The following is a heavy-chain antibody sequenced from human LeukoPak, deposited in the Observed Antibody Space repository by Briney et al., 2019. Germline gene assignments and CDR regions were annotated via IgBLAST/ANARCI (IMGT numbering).Heavy chain of an antibody. CDR1: GFTFSSYW. V-gene: IGHV3-7*01. D-gene: IGHD3-22*01. Sequence: GGSLRLSCAASGFTFSSYWMSWVRQAPGKGLEWVANIKQDGSEKYYVDSVKGRFTISRDNAKNSLYLQMNSLRAEDTAVYYCARDGDYYDSSGYYYRVHRFWYFDYWGQGTLVTVSS. CDR3: ARDGDYYDSSGYYYRVHRFWYFDY. CDR2: IKQDGSEK. J-gene: IGHJ4*02.